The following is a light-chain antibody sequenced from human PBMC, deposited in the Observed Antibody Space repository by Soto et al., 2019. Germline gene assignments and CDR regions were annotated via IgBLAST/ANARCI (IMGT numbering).Light chain of an antibody. CDR2: EVT. CDR1: SSDVGGYNY. V-gene: IGLV2-14*01. CDR3: NAYTTSNTWV. J-gene: IGLJ3*02. Sequence: QSVLTQPASVSGSPGQSITISCTGTSSDVGGYNYVSWYQQHPGKAPKLMIYEVTNRPSGVSNRFSGSRSGNTASLTISGLQAEDEAYYYCNAYTTSNTWVFGGGTQLTVL.